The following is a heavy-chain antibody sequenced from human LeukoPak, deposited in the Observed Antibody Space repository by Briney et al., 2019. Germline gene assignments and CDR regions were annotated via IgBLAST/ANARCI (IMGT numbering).Heavy chain of an antibody. CDR1: GGTFSSYA. J-gene: IGHJ4*02. Sequence: SVKVSCKASGGTFSSYAISWVRQAPGQGLEWMGGIIPIFGTANYAQKFQGRVTITADESTSTAYMELSSLRSEDTAVYYCARGPRFLEWLSEYYFDYWGQGTLVTVSS. V-gene: IGHV1-69*13. CDR2: IIPIFGTA. D-gene: IGHD3-3*01. CDR3: ARGPRFLEWLSEYYFDY.